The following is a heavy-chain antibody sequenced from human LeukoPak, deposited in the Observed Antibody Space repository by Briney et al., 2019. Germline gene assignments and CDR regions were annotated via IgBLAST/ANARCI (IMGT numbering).Heavy chain of an antibody. CDR3: AKDRRALYSIAAAGTFDY. J-gene: IGHJ4*02. D-gene: IGHD6-13*01. CDR2: ISYDGSNK. Sequence: PGGSLRLSCAASGFTFSSYAMSWVRQAPGKGLEWVAVISYDGSNKYYADSVKGRFTISGDNSKNTLYLQMNSLRAEDTAVSYCAKDRRALYSIAAAGTFDYWGQGTLVTVSS. CDR1: GFTFSSYA. V-gene: IGHV3-30*18.